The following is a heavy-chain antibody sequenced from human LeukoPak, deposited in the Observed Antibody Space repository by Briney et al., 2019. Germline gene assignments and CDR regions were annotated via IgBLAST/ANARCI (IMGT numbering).Heavy chain of an antibody. CDR1: GFTFTSYA. CDR2: ISGGGENT. V-gene: IGHV3-23*01. D-gene: IGHD2-2*02. J-gene: IGHJ4*02. Sequence: GGSLRLSCAASGFTFTSYAMSWIRQAPGKGLEWVSAISGGGENTYYADSVKGRFTISRDNSKNTLYLQMNSLRAEDTAVYYCAKGGCSSTSCYIDYWGQGTLVTVSS. CDR3: AKGGCSSTSCYIDY.